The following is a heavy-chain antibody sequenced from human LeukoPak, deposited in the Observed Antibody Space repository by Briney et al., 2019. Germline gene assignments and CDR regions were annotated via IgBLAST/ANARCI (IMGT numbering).Heavy chain of an antibody. V-gene: IGHV3-7*01. Sequence: VGALRLSCAGSGFTFSSYWMSWVRQAPGKGVGWVANIKQDGSEKYYVDSVKGRFTISRDNAKNSLYLQMNSLRAEDTAVYYRARERIVGATGYWGQGTLVTVSS. CDR3: ARERIVGATGY. CDR2: IKQDGSEK. CDR1: GFTFSSYW. J-gene: IGHJ4*02. D-gene: IGHD1-26*01.